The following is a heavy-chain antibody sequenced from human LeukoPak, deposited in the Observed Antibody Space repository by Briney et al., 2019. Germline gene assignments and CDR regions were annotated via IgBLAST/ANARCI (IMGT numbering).Heavy chain of an antibody. Sequence: PSETLSLTCTVSGGSVSSGSYYWSWIRQPPGKGLEWIGYIYYSGSTNYNPSLKSRVTISVDTSKNQFSLKLSSVTAADTAVYYCARRGYSYGYSYYCYGMDVWGQGTTVTVSS. D-gene: IGHD5-18*01. J-gene: IGHJ6*02. CDR3: ARRGYSYGYSYYCYGMDV. CDR1: GGSVSSGSYY. CDR2: IYYSGST. V-gene: IGHV4-61*01.